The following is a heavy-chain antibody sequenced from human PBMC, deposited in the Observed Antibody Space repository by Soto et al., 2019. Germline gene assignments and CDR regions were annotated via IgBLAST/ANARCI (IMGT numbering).Heavy chain of an antibody. Sequence: GASVKVSCKASGGTFRDYAISWVRLAPGQGLEWMGGIIPIFSTPTYAQKFQGRVTITADRSTRTAYMELTSLRSEDTAVYFCVRDRPSTSVPFDYWGQGTQVTVSS. CDR3: VRDRPSTSVPFDY. V-gene: IGHV1-69*06. J-gene: IGHJ4*02. CDR2: IIPIFSTP. CDR1: GGTFRDYA. D-gene: IGHD2-2*01.